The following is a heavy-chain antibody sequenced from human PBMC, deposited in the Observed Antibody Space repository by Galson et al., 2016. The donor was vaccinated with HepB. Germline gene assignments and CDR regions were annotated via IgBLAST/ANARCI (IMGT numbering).Heavy chain of an antibody. CDR3: AREKTATIDY. CDR2: ISSSGSTI. J-gene: IGHJ4*02. Sequence: SLRLSCAASGFIFSSFSMSWVRQAPGKGLEWVSYISSSGSTINYADSVKGRFTISRDNAKNSVYLQMNSLRDEDTAVYYCAREKTATIDYWGQGTLVTVSS. CDR1: GFIFSSFS. V-gene: IGHV3-48*02. D-gene: IGHD5-18*01.